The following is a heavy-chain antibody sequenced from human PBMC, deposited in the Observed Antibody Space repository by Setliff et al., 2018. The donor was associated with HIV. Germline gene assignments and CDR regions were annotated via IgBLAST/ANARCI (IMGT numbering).Heavy chain of an antibody. D-gene: IGHD3-22*01. V-gene: IGHV1-24*01. CDR3: ATVRAYYYDSSGQEYFQH. Sequence: GASVKVSCKVSGYTLTELSMHWVRQAPGKGLEWMGGFDPGDVETIYAQKFQGRVTMAEDTSTDTAYMELNSLRSEDTAMYYCATVRAYYYDSSGQEYFQHWGQGTLVTVSS. CDR2: FDPGDVET. CDR1: GYTLTELS. J-gene: IGHJ1*01.